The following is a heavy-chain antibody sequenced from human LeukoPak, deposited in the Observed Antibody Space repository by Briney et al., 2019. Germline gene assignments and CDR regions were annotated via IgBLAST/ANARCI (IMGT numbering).Heavy chain of an antibody. Sequence: PGGSLRLSCAASGFTFSSYDMSWVRQAPGKGLEWVSAISGSGGSTYYADSVKGRFTISRDNSKNTLYLQMNSLRAEDTAVYYCALGYCSSTSCFGFDYWGQGTLVTVSS. CDR3: ALGYCSSTSCFGFDY. V-gene: IGHV3-23*01. D-gene: IGHD2-2*01. CDR2: ISGSGGST. J-gene: IGHJ4*02. CDR1: GFTFSSYD.